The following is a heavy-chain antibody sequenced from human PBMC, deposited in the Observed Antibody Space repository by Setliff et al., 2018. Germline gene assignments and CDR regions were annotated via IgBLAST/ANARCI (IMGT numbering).Heavy chain of an antibody. CDR2: VSVSGDNT. Sequence: LRLSCAASGLTFNSYAMSWVRQAPGKGLEWVSTVSVSGDNTYYTDSVKGRFTTSRDNSKNTLSPQMNSLRAEDTAVYYCAKDRPQGVNGRSLDYWGRGALVTVSS. CDR3: AKDRPQGVNGRSLDY. J-gene: IGHJ4*02. V-gene: IGHV3-23*01. CDR1: GLTFNSYA. D-gene: IGHD3-10*01.